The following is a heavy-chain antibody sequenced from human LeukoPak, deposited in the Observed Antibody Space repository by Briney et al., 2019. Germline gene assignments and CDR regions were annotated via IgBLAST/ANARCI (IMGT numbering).Heavy chain of an antibody. CDR1: GFTFSSYG. V-gene: IGHV3-33*01. CDR2: IWYDGSNK. CDR3: ARVEQQLVYNHYGMDV. D-gene: IGHD6-13*01. Sequence: PGGSLRLSCAASGFTFSSYGMHWVRQAPGKGLEWVAVIWYDGSNKYYADSVKGRFTISRDNAKNSLYLEMNSLRVEDTAVYYCARVEQQLVYNHYGMDVWGQGTTVTVSS. J-gene: IGHJ6*02.